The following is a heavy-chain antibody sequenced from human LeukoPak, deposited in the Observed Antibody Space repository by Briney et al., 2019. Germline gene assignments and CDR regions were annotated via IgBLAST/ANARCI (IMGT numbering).Heavy chain of an antibody. V-gene: IGHV4-39*07. D-gene: IGHD6-19*01. CDR3: ARDWSAVAGTRWFDP. J-gene: IGHJ5*02. Sequence: SETPSLTCTVSGGSISSSSYYWGWIRQPPGKGLEWIGSIYYSGSTYYNPSLKSRVTISVDTSKNQFSLKLSSVTAADTAVYYCARDWSAVAGTRWFDPWGQGTLVTVSS. CDR1: GGSISSSSYY. CDR2: IYYSGST.